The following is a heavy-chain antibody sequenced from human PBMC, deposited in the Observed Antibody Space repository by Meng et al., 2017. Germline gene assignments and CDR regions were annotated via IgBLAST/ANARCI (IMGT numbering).Heavy chain of an antibody. CDR1: GDSVSSNSAI. CDR2: TYYRSKWYN. Sequence: LRLSCAISGDSVSSNSAIWSWIRQSPSRGLEWLGRTYYRSKWYNDYAVSVKSRITINADTSKNQLSLQLNSVTPEDTAVYYCAISWYGYFDYWGQGTRVTVSS. J-gene: IGHJ4*02. V-gene: IGHV6-1*01. CDR3: AISWYGYFDY. D-gene: IGHD6-13*01.